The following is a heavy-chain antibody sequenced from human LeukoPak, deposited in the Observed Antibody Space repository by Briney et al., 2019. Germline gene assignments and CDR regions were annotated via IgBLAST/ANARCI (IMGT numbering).Heavy chain of an antibody. Sequence: GASVKVSYKVSGYTLTELSMHWVRPAPGKELEWMGGFDPEDGETIYAQKFQGRVTMTEDTSTDTAYMELSSLRSEDTAVYYCATGYIHLAFDIWGQGIMVTVSS. D-gene: IGHD5-18*01. CDR3: ATGYIHLAFDI. CDR1: GYTLTELS. CDR2: FDPEDGET. J-gene: IGHJ3*02. V-gene: IGHV1-24*01.